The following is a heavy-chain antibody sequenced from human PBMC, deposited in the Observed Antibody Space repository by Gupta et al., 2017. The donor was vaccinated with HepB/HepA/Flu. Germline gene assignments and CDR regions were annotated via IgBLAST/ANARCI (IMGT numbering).Heavy chain of an antibody. Sequence: EVQLVQSGAEVKKPGESLKISCKGSGYSFTSYWIGWVRQMPGQGLEWMGIIYPVDSDTRYRPSFQGQVTISADKSISTAYLQWSSLKASDTAMYYCARHRTYCSGGSCDPREFDYWGQGTLVTVSS. CDR2: IYPVDSDT. V-gene: IGHV5-51*01. CDR1: GYSFTSYW. D-gene: IGHD2-15*01. J-gene: IGHJ4*02. CDR3: ARHRTYCSGGSCDPREFDY.